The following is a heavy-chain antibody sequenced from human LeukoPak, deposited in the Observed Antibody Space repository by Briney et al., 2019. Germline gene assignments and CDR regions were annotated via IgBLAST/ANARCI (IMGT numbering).Heavy chain of an antibody. CDR3: AVNSTRYTFDI. CDR2: VYNSGST. CDR1: GGSISTYY. Sequence: SETLSLTCTVSGGSISTYYWSWIRQSPGKGLEWIGSVYNSGSTNYNPSLKSRVSISVDTSKNQFSLELSSVTAADTAVYYCAVNSTRYTFDIWGRGTMVTVSS. V-gene: IGHV4-59*08. D-gene: IGHD5-12*01. J-gene: IGHJ3*02.